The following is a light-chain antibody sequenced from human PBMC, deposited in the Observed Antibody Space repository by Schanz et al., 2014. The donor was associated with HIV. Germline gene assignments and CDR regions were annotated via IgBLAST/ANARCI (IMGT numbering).Light chain of an antibody. Sequence: SVLAQPASVSGSPGQAILISCTGTSNDVGTAHRVPWYQPHPDKAPKLMIYEVSERPPGVSSRFSGSKSANTASLTISGLQFEDEADYYCFSSVGSDNLYVFGTGTKLTVL. CDR2: EVS. V-gene: IGLV2-23*02. CDR1: SNDVGTAHR. J-gene: IGLJ1*01. CDR3: FSSVGSDNLYV.